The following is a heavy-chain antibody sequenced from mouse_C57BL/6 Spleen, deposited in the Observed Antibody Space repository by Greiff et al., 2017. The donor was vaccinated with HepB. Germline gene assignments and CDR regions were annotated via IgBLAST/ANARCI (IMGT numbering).Heavy chain of an antibody. D-gene: IGHD1-1*01. J-gene: IGHJ3*01. Sequence: DVMLVESGGGLVKPGGSLKLSCAASGFTFSDYGMHWVRQAPEKGLEWVAYISSGSSTIYYADTVKGRFTISRDNAKNTLFLQMTSLRSEDTAMYYCARTDYYGSTPFAYWGQETLVTVSA. CDR3: ARTDYYGSTPFAY. V-gene: IGHV5-17*01. CDR1: GFTFSDYG. CDR2: ISSGSSTI.